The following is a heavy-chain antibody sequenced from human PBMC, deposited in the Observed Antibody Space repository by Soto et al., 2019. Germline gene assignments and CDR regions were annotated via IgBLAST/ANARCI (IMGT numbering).Heavy chain of an antibody. V-gene: IGHV4-59*01. CDR3: ARLRGYSGYDSGNFDY. Sequence: SETLSLTYTVSGGSISSYYWSWIRQPPGKGLEWIGYIYYSGSTNYNPSLKSRVTISVDTSKNQFSLKLSSVTAADTAVYYCARLRGYSGYDSGNFDYWGQGTLVTVSS. J-gene: IGHJ4*02. CDR1: GGSISSYY. CDR2: IYYSGST. D-gene: IGHD5-12*01.